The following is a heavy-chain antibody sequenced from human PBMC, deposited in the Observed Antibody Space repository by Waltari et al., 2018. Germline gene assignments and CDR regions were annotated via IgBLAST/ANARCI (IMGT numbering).Heavy chain of an antibody. Sequence: QVQLQESGPGLVKPSETLSLTCAVSGYSISSGYYWGWIRQPPGKGLEYIGYISGSSGSTYYNPSLKSRVTISKDTSKNQFSLNLSSVTAADTAVYYCGRQTSGWFDYWGQGVLVTVSS. D-gene: IGHD6-25*01. CDR3: GRQTSGWFDY. CDR2: ISGSSGST. CDR1: GYSISSGYY. J-gene: IGHJ4*02. V-gene: IGHV4-38-2*01.